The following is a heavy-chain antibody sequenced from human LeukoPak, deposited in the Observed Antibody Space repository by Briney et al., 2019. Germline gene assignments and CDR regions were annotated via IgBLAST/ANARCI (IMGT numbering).Heavy chain of an antibody. CDR1: RFIFSSYD. CDR2: ISYDGSNK. CDR3: ARDWADEYSGYLQLDY. Sequence: GGSLRLSCAASRFIFSSYDMHWVRQAPGKGLEWVAVISYDGSNKYYADSVKGRFTISRDNSKNTLYLQMNSLRAEDTAVYYCARDWADEYSGYLQLDYWGQGTLVTVSS. V-gene: IGHV3-30-3*01. D-gene: IGHD5-12*01. J-gene: IGHJ4*02.